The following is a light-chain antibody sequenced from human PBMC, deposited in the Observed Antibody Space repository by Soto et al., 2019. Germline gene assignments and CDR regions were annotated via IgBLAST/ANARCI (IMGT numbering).Light chain of an antibody. CDR2: DAS. J-gene: IGKJ4*01. CDR1: HDVSRN. V-gene: IGKV1-33*01. Sequence: DIQMTQSPSSLSASVGDRVTIACQSSHDVSRNLNWFQQKPGEAPKLLIYDASNLERGVPSRFSAGGSRTDFTFTISCLQPEDVATYYCQQYNIMLSFGGGTEIELK. CDR3: QQYNIMLS.